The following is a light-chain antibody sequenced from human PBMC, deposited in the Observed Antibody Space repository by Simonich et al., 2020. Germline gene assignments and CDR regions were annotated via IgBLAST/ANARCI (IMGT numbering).Light chain of an antibody. CDR2: DAS. V-gene: IGKV3-11*01. Sequence: EIVLTQSPATLSLSPGERATLSCSASQSVSSYLAWYQKKPGQAPRLLIYDASNRATGIPARCSGSGSGTEFTLTISSLEPEDFAVYYCQQRSNWPMYTFGQGTKLEIK. J-gene: IGKJ2*01. CDR1: QSVSSY. CDR3: QQRSNWPMYT.